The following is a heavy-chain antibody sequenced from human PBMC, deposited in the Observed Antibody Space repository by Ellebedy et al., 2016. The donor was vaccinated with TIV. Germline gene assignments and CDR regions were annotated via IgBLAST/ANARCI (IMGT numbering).Heavy chain of an antibody. CDR3: ARITMITYTFVH. Sequence: LRLSCTVSGDSISSGNCYWSWIRQHPGKGLEWIGSIYYSGTTYYNPSLKNLVTISVDTSKNQFSLKLRSVTAADTAVYYCARITMITYTFVHWGQGTLVTVSS. D-gene: IGHD2-2*02. J-gene: IGHJ4*02. V-gene: IGHV4-31*01. CDR2: IYYSGTT. CDR1: GDSISSGNCY.